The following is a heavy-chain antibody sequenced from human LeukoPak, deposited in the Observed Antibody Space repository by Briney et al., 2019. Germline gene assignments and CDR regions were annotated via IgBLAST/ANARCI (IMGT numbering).Heavy chain of an antibody. V-gene: IGHV4-59*01. D-gene: IGHD6-13*01. CDR2: IYYSGST. CDR1: GGSFSGYY. J-gene: IGHJ4*02. CDR3: ARCIAAAGSLDY. Sequence: SETLSLTCAVYGGSFSGYYWSWIRQPPGKGLEWIGYIYYSGSTNYNPSLKSRVTISVDTSKNQFSLKLSSVTAADTAVYYCARCIAAAGSLDYWGQGTLVTVSS.